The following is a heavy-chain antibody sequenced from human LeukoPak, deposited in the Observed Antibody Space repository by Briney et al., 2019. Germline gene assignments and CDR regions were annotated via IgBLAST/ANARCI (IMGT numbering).Heavy chain of an antibody. J-gene: IGHJ6*02. Sequence: ASVTVSCKASGYTFTGYYMHWVRQAPGQGLEWMGWINPNSGGTNYAQKFQGWVTMTRDTSISTAYMELSRLRSDDTAVYYCARDLGTGYYYYGMDVWGQGTTVTVSS. D-gene: IGHD7-27*01. CDR3: ARDLGTGYYYYGMDV. V-gene: IGHV1-2*04. CDR1: GYTFTGYY. CDR2: INPNSGGT.